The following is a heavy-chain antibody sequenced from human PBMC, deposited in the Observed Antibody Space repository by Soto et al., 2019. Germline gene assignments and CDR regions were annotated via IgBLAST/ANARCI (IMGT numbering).Heavy chain of an antibody. CDR3: ARGRLGSRHIVVVTAIPHCDY. Sequence: QVQLVQSGAEVKKPGASVKVSCKASGYTFTSYYMHWVRQAPGQGLEWVGIINPSGGSTSYAPKSQGRVTMTRDTSKSTGYMELSSLSPEDTAVYYCARGRLGSRHIVVVTAIPHCDYWGQGTLVTVSS. V-gene: IGHV1-46*01. J-gene: IGHJ4*02. CDR2: INPSGGST. CDR1: GYTFTSYY. D-gene: IGHD2-21*02.